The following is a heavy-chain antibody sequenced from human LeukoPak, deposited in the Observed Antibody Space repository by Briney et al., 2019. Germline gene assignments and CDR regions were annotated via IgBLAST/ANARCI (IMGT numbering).Heavy chain of an antibody. CDR3: ARIDNWNYYFDY. J-gene: IGHJ4*02. CDR1: GGSISGHY. V-gene: IGHV4-59*11. D-gene: IGHD1-1*01. CDR2: IYYTGST. Sequence: SETLSLTCTVSGGSISGHYWSWIRKPPGKGLEWIGYIYYTGSTNYNPSLKSRVTISVDTSKNQFSLKLSSVTAADTAVYYSARIDNWNYYFDYWGQGTLVTVSS.